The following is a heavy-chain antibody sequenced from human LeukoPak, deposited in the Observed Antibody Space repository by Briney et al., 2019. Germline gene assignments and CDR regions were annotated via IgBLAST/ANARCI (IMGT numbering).Heavy chain of an antibody. V-gene: IGHV3-30*04. D-gene: IGHD1-20*01. CDR2: ISYDGSNK. Sequence: QPGRSLRLSCAASGFTFSSYAMHWVRQAPGKGLEWVAVISYDGSNKYYADSVKGRFTISRDNSKNTLFLQMDSLRDEDTALYYCAIRGISGTKYFQHWGQGTLVTVSS. J-gene: IGHJ1*01. CDR1: GFTFSSYA. CDR3: AIRGISGTKYFQH.